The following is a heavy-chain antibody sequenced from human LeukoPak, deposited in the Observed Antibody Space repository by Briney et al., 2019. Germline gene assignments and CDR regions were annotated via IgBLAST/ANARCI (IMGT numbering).Heavy chain of an antibody. CDR2: ISSDGGST. CDR3: ARESRGLADY. V-gene: IGHV3-64*01. Sequence: PGGSLRLSCAASGFTFSNYAMHWARQAPGKGLEYVSSISSDGGSTSYANSVKGRFTISRDNSKNTLFLQMGSLRAEDMAVYYCARESRGLADYWGQGTLLTVSS. D-gene: IGHD3-10*01. J-gene: IGHJ4*02. CDR1: GFTFSNYA.